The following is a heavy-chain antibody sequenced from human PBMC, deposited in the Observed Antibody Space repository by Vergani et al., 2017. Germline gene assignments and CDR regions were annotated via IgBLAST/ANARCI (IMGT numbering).Heavy chain of an antibody. CDR1: GFTFSSYS. V-gene: IGHV3-21*01. J-gene: IGHJ4*02. CDR2: ISSSSSYI. D-gene: IGHD1-26*01. Sequence: EVQLVESGGGLVKPGGSLRLSCAASGFTFSSYSMNWVRQAPGKGLEWVSSISSSSSYIYYADSVKGRFTISRDNAKNSLYLQMNSLRAEDTAVYYCAREKVGATTIDYWAQGSLVIVSS. CDR3: AREKVGATTIDY.